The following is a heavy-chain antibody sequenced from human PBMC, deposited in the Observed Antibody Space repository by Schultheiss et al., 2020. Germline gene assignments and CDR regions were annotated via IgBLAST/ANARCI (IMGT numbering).Heavy chain of an antibody. J-gene: IGHJ5*02. CDR2: INHSGST. Sequence: SETLSLTCTVSGGSISSGAFYWSWIRQPPGKGLEWIGEINHSGSTNYNPSLKSRVTISVDTSKNQFSLKLSSVTAADTAVYYCARSPGNWFDPWGQGTLVTVSS. V-gene: IGHV4-61*08. CDR1: GGSISSGAFY. CDR3: ARSPGNWFDP. D-gene: IGHD3-10*01.